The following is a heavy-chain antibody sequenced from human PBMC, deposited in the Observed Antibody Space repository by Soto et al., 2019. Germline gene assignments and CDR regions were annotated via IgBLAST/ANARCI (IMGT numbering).Heavy chain of an antibody. Sequence: SETLSLTCTVSGGSISSGGYYWSWIRQHPGKGLEWIGYIYYSGSTYYNPSLKSRVTISVDTSKNQFSLKLSSVTAADTAVYYCARRWDEAVAGTIYYYYGMDVWGQGTTVTVS. CDR3: ARRWDEAVAGTIYYYYGMDV. D-gene: IGHD6-19*01. CDR1: GGSISSGGYY. CDR2: IYYSGST. J-gene: IGHJ6*02. V-gene: IGHV4-31*03.